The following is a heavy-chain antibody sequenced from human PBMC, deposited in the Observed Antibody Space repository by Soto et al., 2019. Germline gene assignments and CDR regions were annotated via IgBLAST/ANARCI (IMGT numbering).Heavy chain of an antibody. Sequence: SGPTLVNPPASVKVSCKASGYTFTSYAMHWVRQAPGQRLEWMGWINAGNGNTKYSQKFQGRVTITRDTSASTAYMELSSLRSEDTAVYYCARSPYYYDSSGYGWFDPWGQGTLVTVSS. V-gene: IGHV1-3*01. CDR1: GYTFTSYA. CDR2: INAGNGNT. D-gene: IGHD3-22*01. CDR3: ARSPYYYDSSGYGWFDP. J-gene: IGHJ5*02.